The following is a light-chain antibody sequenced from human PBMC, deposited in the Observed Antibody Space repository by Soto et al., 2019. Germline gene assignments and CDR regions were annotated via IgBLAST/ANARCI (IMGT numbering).Light chain of an antibody. V-gene: IGKV3-20*01. CDR3: QQYGSSPPWT. J-gene: IGKJ1*01. CDR2: GAS. Sequence: EIVLTQSPGTLSLSPGERATLSCRASQSVSSNYLAWYQQKPGQAPRLLIYGASNRATGIPERFSGSGSGTDFTLTISRLEPEDFAVYYCQQYGSSPPWTFGRGTKVDIK. CDR1: QSVSSNY.